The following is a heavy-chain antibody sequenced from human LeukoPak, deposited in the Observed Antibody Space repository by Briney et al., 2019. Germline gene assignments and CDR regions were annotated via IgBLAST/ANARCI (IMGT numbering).Heavy chain of an antibody. Sequence: GASVKVSCKASGYTFTGYYMHWVRQAPGQGLEWMGRIIPIFGTANYAQKFQGRVTITTDESTSTAYMELSSLRSEDTAVYYCARAPDGYGDYSFDYWGQGTLVTVSS. D-gene: IGHD4-17*01. V-gene: IGHV1-69*05. CDR3: ARAPDGYGDYSFDY. J-gene: IGHJ4*02. CDR2: IIPIFGTA. CDR1: GYTFTGYY.